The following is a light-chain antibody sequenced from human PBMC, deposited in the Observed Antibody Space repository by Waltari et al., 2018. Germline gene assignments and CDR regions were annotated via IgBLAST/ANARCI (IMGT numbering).Light chain of an antibody. CDR3: QQLYDYPLT. CDR2: SAS. J-gene: IGKJ4*01. V-gene: IGKV1-9*01. Sequence: DIQLTQSPSFLSASVGDRVTFTCRASQGISTSLAWYQQRPGIVPELLMYSASTLQTGVPSRFSGSGSGTYFTLTSSSLQPEDFATYYCQQLYDYPLTFGGGSKV. CDR1: QGISTS.